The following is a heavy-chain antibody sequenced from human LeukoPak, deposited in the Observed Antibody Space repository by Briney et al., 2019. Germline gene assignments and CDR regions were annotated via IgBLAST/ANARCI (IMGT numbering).Heavy chain of an antibody. CDR3: ARAAGVRNWFDP. Sequence: GGSLRPSCAASGFTFSRHAMSWVRQAPGKGLEWVSSISGSGGSTYYADSVKGRFTISGDNSKNTLYLQMNSLRAEDTAVYYCARAAGVRNWFDPWGQGTLVTVSS. CDR1: GFTFSRHA. V-gene: IGHV3-23*01. CDR2: ISGSGGST. J-gene: IGHJ5*02.